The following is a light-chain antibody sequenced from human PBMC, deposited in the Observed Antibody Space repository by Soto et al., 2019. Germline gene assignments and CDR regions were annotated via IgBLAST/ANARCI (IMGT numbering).Light chain of an antibody. Sequence: QSVLTQPLSVSRSPGLSIATSCTCTSSAVCTYNYVSRYQQHPGKAPKLKIYQVSHRPAGVSNRFPDSKSGNTASLTISGLQAEDEADYYCSSYTSSSTLVFGTGTKVTVL. J-gene: IGLJ1*01. CDR1: SSAVCTYNY. CDR2: QVS. CDR3: SSYTSSSTLV. V-gene: IGLV2-14*01.